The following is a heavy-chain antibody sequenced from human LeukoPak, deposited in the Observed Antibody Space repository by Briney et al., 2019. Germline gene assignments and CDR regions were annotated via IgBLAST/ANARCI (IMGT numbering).Heavy chain of an antibody. V-gene: IGHV3-30*02. CDR3: AKDLVGYCSSTSCYTGGYFDY. J-gene: IGHJ4*02. D-gene: IGHD2-2*02. Sequence: GGSLRLSCAASGFTFSSYGMHWVRQAPGKGLEWVAFIRYDGSNKYYADSVKGRSTISRDNSKNTLYLQMNSLRAEDTAVYYCAKDLVGYCSSTSCYTGGYFDYWGQGTLVTVSS. CDR1: GFTFSSYG. CDR2: IRYDGSNK.